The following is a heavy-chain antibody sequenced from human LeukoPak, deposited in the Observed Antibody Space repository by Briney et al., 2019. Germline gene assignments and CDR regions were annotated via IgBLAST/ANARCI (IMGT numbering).Heavy chain of an antibody. Sequence: ECMGIIYPGDSDTRYSPSLQGQVTISVDTSIGTAYLQWSSLKASDTAIYYCARQNDFRLDYWGQGTLVTVSS. D-gene: IGHD3-3*01. CDR3: ARQNDFRLDY. CDR2: IYPGDSDT. V-gene: IGHV5-51*01. J-gene: IGHJ4*02.